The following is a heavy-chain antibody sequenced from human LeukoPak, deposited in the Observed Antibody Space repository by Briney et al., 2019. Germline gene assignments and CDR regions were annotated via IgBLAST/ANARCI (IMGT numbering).Heavy chain of an antibody. V-gene: IGHV3-30*02. CDR3: AKNDWKDVYYYYYMDV. J-gene: IGHJ6*03. CDR2: IHYDSSTE. CDR1: GFAFSSYG. D-gene: IGHD1-1*01. Sequence: PGGSLRLSCAASGFAFSSYGMHWVRQAPGKGLEWVAYIHYDSSTEDYADSVKGRFTISRDNSKNTLYLQMNSLRAEDTAVYYCAKNDWKDVYYYYYMDVWGKGTTVTVSS.